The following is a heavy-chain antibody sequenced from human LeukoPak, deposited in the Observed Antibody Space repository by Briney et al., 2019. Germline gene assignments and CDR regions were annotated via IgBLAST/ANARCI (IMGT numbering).Heavy chain of an antibody. CDR1: GGSISSSSYY. J-gene: IGHJ4*02. CDR3: ARHRRADFRPGGPIDY. D-gene: IGHD3-3*01. V-gene: IGHV4-39*01. CDR2: IYYTGSI. Sequence: SETLSLTCTVSGGSISSSSYYWDWIRQPPGKGLEWIASIYYTGSIYYNPSLKSRVTISVDTSKNQFSLNVNSVTAADTAVYCCARHRRADFRPGGPIDYWGQGTLVTVSS.